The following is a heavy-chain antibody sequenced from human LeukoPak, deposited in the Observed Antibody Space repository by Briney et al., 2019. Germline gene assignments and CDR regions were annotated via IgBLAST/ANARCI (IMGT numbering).Heavy chain of an antibody. CDR2: INHSGST. V-gene: IGHV4-34*01. Sequence: SETLSLTCAVYGGSFSGYYWSWIRQPPGKGLEWIGEINHSGSTNYNPSLKSRVTISVDTSKNQFSLKLSSVTAADTAVYYCARGPVVASYLDAFDIWGQGTMVTVSS. CDR1: GGSFSGYY. CDR3: ARGPVVASYLDAFDI. J-gene: IGHJ3*02. D-gene: IGHD5-12*01.